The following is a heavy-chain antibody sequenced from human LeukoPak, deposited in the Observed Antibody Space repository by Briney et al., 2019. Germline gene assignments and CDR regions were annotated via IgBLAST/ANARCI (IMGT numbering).Heavy chain of an antibody. V-gene: IGHV1-69*13. CDR1: GGTFSSCA. D-gene: IGHD2-2*01. CDR3: ARDSYCSSTSCSNYYYYGMDV. Sequence: SVKVSCKASGGTFSSCAISWVRQAPGQGLEWMGGIIPIFGTANYAQKFQGRVTITADESTSTAYMELSSLRSEDTAVYYCARDSYCSSTSCSNYYYYGMDVWGQGTTVTVSS. CDR2: IIPIFGTA. J-gene: IGHJ6*02.